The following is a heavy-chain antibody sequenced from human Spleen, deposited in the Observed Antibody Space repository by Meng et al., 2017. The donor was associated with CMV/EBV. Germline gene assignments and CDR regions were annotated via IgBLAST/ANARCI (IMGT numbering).Heavy chain of an antibody. Sequence: ASVKVSCKAYGYTFIRNDIHWVRQATGQGLEWMGWMSPNSGNTGYPQKFQGRVTMTRNTSTITAYMELSSLRPEDTAVYYCARGTVTGTGGADYWGQGTLVTVSS. D-gene: IGHD1-7*01. CDR2: MSPNSGNT. J-gene: IGHJ4*02. CDR3: ARGTVTGTGGADY. V-gene: IGHV1-8*01. CDR1: GYTFIRND.